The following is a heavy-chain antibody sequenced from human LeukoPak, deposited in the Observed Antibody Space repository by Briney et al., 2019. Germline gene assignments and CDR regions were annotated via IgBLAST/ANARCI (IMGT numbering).Heavy chain of an antibody. Sequence: ASVKVSCKASGYTFTGYYMHWVRQAPGQGLEWMGWINPNSGGTNYAQKFQGRVTMTRDTSISTAYMELSSLRSEDTAVYYCARDYSSSLKTTRFDYWGQGTLVTVSS. CDR1: GYTFTGYY. V-gene: IGHV1-2*02. D-gene: IGHD6-13*01. CDR2: INPNSGGT. J-gene: IGHJ4*02. CDR3: ARDYSSSLKTTRFDY.